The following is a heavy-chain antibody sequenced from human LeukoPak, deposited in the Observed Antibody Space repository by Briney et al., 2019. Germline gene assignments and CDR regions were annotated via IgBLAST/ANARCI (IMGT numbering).Heavy chain of an antibody. D-gene: IGHD3-22*01. V-gene: IGHV4-61*02. CDR1: RGSISRSGYY. CDR2: IYTSGST. Sequence: KTSETLSLTCTVSRGSISRSGYYWSWIRQPAGKGLEWIGRIYTSGSTNYNPSLKSRVTISIDTSKNQFSLKLSSVTAADTAVYYCTRGSIAYYYMDVWGKGTTVTISS. J-gene: IGHJ6*03. CDR3: TRGSIAYYYMDV.